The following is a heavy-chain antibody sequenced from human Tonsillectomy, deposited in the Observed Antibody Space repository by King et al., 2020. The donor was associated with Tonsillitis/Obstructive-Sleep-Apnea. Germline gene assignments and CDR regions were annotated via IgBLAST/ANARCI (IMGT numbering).Heavy chain of an antibody. Sequence: QLVKSGAEVKKPGSSVKVSCKASGGTFSSYAISWVRQAPGQGLEWMGGIIPIFGTANYAQKFQGRVTITADESTSTAYMELSSLRSEDTAVYYCARGLRYFDGSAFDIWGQGTMVTVSS. J-gene: IGHJ3*02. CDR2: IIPIFGTA. D-gene: IGHD3-9*01. CDR3: ARGLRYFDGSAFDI. V-gene: IGHV1-69*01. CDR1: GGTFSSYA.